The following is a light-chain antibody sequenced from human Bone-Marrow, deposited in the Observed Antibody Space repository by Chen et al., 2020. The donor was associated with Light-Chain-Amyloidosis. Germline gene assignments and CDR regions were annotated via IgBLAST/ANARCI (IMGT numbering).Light chain of an antibody. V-gene: IGLV3-21*02. J-gene: IGLJ3*02. CDR1: NIGSTS. CDR3: QVWDRSSDRPV. Sequence: SYVLTQPSSVSVAPGQTATIACGGNNIGSTSVHWYQQTPGQAPLLVVYDESDRPSGIPERLSGANYGNTATLTISRVEAGDEADYYCQVWDRSSDRPVFGGGTKLTVL. CDR2: DES.